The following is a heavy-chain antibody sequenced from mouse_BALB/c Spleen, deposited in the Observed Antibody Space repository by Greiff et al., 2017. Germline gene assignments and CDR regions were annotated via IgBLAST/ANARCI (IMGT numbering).Heavy chain of an antibody. Sequence: EVMLVESGGGLVKPGGSLKLSCAASGFTFSSYAMSWVRQSPEKRLEWVAEISSGGSYTYYPDTVTGRFTISRDNAKNTLYLEMSSLRSEDTAMYYCARDDTTVVAPAYWGQGTLVTVSA. J-gene: IGHJ3*01. D-gene: IGHD1-1*01. CDR2: ISSGGSYT. V-gene: IGHV5-9-4*01. CDR3: ARDDTTVVAPAY. CDR1: GFTFSSYA.